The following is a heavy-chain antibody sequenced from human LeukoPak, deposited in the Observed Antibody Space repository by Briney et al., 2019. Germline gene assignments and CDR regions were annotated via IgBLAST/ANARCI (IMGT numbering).Heavy chain of an antibody. CDR3: ARIAAAGYYMDV. Sequence: ESLKISRKGSGYSFTSYWIGLGRQMPGKGVGWGWIIYPGDTDTRYSPSFQGQVTISADKSISTPYLQWSSLKASETAMYYCARIAAAGYYMDVWGKGTTVTVSS. CDR1: GYSFTSYW. CDR2: IYPGDTDT. D-gene: IGHD6-13*01. V-gene: IGHV5-51*01. J-gene: IGHJ6*03.